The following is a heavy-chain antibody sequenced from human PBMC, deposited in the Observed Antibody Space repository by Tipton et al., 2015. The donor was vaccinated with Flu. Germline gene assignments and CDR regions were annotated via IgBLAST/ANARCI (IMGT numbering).Heavy chain of an antibody. D-gene: IGHD3-9*01. CDR3: ARKIYDILTGYYYYGMDV. Sequence: SLRLSCAASGFTFSSYGMHWVRQAPGKGLEWVAVIWYDGSNKYYADSVKGRFTISRDNSKNTLYLQMNSLRAEDTAVYYCARKIYDILTGYYYYGMDVWGQGTTVTVSS. CDR2: IWYDGSNK. CDR1: GFTFSSYG. V-gene: IGHV3-33*01. J-gene: IGHJ6*02.